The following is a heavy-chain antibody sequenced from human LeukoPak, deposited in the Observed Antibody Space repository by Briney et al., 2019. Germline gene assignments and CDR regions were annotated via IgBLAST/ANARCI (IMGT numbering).Heavy chain of an antibody. V-gene: IGHV3-48*01. J-gene: IGHJ5*02. Sequence: GGSLRLSCAASGFIFRQYSINWVRQAPGKGLEWVSHIRSTGDTFYADSVKGRFTISRDNARNSLYLQMNSLRAEDTAMYYCARDAGNSGYGCDLWGQGTLVTVSS. CDR2: IRSTGDT. CDR1: GFIFRQYS. CDR3: ARDAGNSGYGCDL. D-gene: IGHD5-12*01.